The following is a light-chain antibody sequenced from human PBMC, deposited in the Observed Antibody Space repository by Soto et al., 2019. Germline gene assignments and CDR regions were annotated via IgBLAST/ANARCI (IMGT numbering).Light chain of an antibody. V-gene: IGKV1-33*01. CDR2: EAS. J-gene: IGKJ5*01. CDR3: QQYEDLPRT. Sequence: DIQMTQSPSSLSAFVGDRVTITCQASQAISTYLSWYQQKPGKSPKLLIFEASNLEAGVPSRFSGSGSRTDFSLTIISLQPEDIATYYCQQYEDLPRTFGQGTRLEIK. CDR1: QAISTY.